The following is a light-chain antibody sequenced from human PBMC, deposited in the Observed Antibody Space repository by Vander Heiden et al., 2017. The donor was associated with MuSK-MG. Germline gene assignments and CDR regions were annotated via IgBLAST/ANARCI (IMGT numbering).Light chain of an antibody. CDR1: QSIISY. Sequence: IQMTQAPSSLSASVGDRVTITCRASQSIISYFNWYQQKPGKAPKLLIYAASSLQSGVPSRFSGSGSGADFTLTISSLQPEDFATYYCQQSYSTPYTFGQGTKLEIK. V-gene: IGKV1-39*01. CDR2: AAS. J-gene: IGKJ2*01. CDR3: QQSYSTPYT.